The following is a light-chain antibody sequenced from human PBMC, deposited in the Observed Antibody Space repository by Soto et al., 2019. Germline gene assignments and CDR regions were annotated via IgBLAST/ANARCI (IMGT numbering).Light chain of an antibody. CDR1: ESVSS. V-gene: IGKV3-15*01. J-gene: IGKJ5*01. CDR2: GAS. CDR3: QQYNNWPLT. Sequence: IVLTQSPGTLSLSPGQRATLSCRASESVSSIAWYQQKHGQAPRLLIYGASSRATGIPVRFSGSGYGTEFNLTISSLQSEDFAVYYCQQYNNWPLTFGQGTRLEIK.